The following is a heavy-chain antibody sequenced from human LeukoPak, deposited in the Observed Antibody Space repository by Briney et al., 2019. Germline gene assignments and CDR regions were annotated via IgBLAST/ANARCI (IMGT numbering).Heavy chain of an antibody. V-gene: IGHV3-23*01. D-gene: IGHD1-1*01. J-gene: IGHJ4*02. CDR2: SGCGCST. CDR3: SKSDLGGWNLISFDY. Sequence: SGCGCSTFYAASRKGPFPISRDNSKNPLYLQMNSLRAEGTAVYYCSKSDLGGWNLISFDYWGQGTLVTVSS.